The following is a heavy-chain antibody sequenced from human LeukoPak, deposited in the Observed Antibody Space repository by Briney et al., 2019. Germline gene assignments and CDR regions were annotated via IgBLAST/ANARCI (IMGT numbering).Heavy chain of an antibody. CDR3: ARLGPATIPNYWYFDF. CDR1: GGSISSHY. D-gene: IGHD2-2*01. V-gene: IGHV4-59*11. J-gene: IGHJ2*01. Sequence: PSETLSLTCTVSGGSISSHYRSWIRQPPGKGLEWIGYIYSSGSTNYNPSLKSRVTISVDTSESQFSLKLKSVTAADTAVYYCARLGPATIPNYWYFDFWGRGTLVTVSS. CDR2: IYSSGST.